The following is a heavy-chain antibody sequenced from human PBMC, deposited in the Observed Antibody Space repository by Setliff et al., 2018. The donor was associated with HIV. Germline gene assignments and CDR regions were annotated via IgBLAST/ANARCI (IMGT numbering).Heavy chain of an antibody. Sequence: KPSETLSLTCTVSGGSISSSSYYWGWIRQPPGKGLEWIGSLYYSGTTYYNPSLKSRLTISVDTSKNQFSLKLSSVTAADTAVYYCARDRSTWNYGKNYMDVWGKGTTVTVSS. CDR2: LYYSGTT. CDR1: GGSISSSSYY. V-gene: IGHV4-39*02. J-gene: IGHJ6*03. CDR3: ARDRSTWNYGKNYMDV. D-gene: IGHD1-7*01.